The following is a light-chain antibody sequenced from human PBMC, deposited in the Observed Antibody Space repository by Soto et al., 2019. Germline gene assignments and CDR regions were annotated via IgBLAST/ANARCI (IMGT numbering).Light chain of an antibody. CDR2: EVN. CDR1: NSDVGYHNY. Sequence: QSVLTQPASVSGSPGQSITISCTGTNSDVGYHNYVSWYRHHPGKAPRLMIYEVNNRPSGVSNRFSGSKSGNTASLTISGLQAEDEADYYCSSCTSSSTLLYVFGTGTKVTVL. J-gene: IGLJ1*01. CDR3: SSCTSSSTLLYV. V-gene: IGLV2-14*01.